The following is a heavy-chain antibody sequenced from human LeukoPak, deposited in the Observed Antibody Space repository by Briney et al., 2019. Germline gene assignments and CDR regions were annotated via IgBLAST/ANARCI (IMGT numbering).Heavy chain of an antibody. D-gene: IGHD6-19*01. J-gene: IGHJ4*02. CDR3: AKSEAVAGIADY. V-gene: IGHV3-23*01. CDR2: ISGSGGST. CDR1: GFPFSSYA. Sequence: GGSLRLSCAASGFPFSSYAMSWVRQAPGKGLEWASAISGSGGSTYYADSVKGRFTISRDNSKNTLYLQMNSLRAEDTAVYYCAKSEAVAGIADYWGQGTLVTVSS.